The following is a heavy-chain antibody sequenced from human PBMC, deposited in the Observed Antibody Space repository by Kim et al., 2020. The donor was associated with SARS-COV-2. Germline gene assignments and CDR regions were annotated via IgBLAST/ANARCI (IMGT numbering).Heavy chain of an antibody. J-gene: IGHJ4*02. CDR2: GVGT. Sequence: GVGTNYADSVKGRFTISRDNSKNTLYLQMNSLRAEDTAVYYCARDRDDYWGQGTLVTVSS. V-gene: IGHV3-53*01. CDR3: ARDRDDY.